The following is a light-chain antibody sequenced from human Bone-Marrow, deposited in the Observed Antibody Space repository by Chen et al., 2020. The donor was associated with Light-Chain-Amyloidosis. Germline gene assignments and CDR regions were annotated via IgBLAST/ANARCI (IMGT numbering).Light chain of an antibody. J-gene: IGLJ3*02. CDR3: QVGDRSSDRPV. CDR1: KMGYTS. CDR2: DDS. Sequence: SYLLTHPSSVSVAPGQTATIACGVHKMGYTSLHWYQQTPGQAPLLVVYDDSDRPSGIPERLSGSNAGNTATLTISRDEAGDEADYYCQVGDRSSDRPVFGGGTKLTVL. V-gene: IGLV3-21*02.